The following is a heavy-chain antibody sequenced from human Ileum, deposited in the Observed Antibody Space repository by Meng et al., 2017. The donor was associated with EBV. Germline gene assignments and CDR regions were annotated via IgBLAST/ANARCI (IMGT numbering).Heavy chain of an antibody. Sequence: QVQLVQVGAEVKTPGASVKVSCKASGYTFTNYDISWVRQATGQGLEWMGWMNPKTGTAHYAQKFQGRVSMTRDTSITTAYMELSSLTSEDTAVYYCVRTLERGDYWGQGTLVTVSS. V-gene: IGHV1-8*01. CDR3: VRTLERGDY. D-gene: IGHD5-24*01. CDR1: GYTFTNYD. J-gene: IGHJ4*02. CDR2: MNPKTGTA.